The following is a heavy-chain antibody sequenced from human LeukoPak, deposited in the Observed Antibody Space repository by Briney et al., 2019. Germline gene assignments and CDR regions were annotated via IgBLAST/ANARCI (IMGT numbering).Heavy chain of an antibody. CDR2: INWNGGST. Sequence: GGSLRLSCAASGFTFDDYGMSWVRPAPGKGLEWVSGINWNGGSTGYADSVKGRFTISRDNAKNSLYLQMNSLRAEGTAVYYCARDQPTLDAFDIWGQGTMVTVSS. CDR3: ARDQPTLDAFDI. CDR1: GFTFDDYG. J-gene: IGHJ3*02. V-gene: IGHV3-20*04.